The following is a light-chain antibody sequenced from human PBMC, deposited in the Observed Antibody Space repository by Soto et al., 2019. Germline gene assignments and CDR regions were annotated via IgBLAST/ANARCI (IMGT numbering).Light chain of an antibody. V-gene: IGKV3-20*01. Sequence: EIVLTQSPGTLSLSPGERATLSCRASQSVNSRYVAWYQQKPGQAPRLLIYGTYSRATGIPDRFSGSGSGTELTLTISSLESADFALYYWQQYGGVLWRFGQGTKVEIK. CDR1: QSVNSRY. CDR3: QQYGGVLWR. J-gene: IGKJ1*01. CDR2: GTY.